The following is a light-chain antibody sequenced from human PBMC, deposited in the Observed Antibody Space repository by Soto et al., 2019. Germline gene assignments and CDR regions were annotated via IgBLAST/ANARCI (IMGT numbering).Light chain of an antibody. V-gene: IGLV7-46*01. J-gene: IGLJ1*01. CDR2: DTT. CDR1: TGAVTNGHY. CDR3: LLSDNGPYV. Sequence: QAVVTQEPSLTVSPGGTVTLTCGSSTGAVTNGHYPYWFQQKPGQAPMTLIYDTTNRHSWTPARFSGSLLGGKAALTLSGAQPEDESEYYYLLSDNGPYVFGTGTKLAVL.